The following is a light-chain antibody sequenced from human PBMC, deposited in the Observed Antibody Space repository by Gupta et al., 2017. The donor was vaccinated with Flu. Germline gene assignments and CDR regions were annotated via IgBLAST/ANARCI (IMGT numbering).Light chain of an antibody. J-gene: IGKJ4*01. CDR3: QYYHSYPIA. Sequence: IHMTQSPSTLSAFVGDRVTITCRASQSISSWLAWYQEKPGTAPKLVIYGASSLEGGVPSRFSGSGSGTEFTLTISSLQPDDFATYYCQYYHSYPIAFGRGTKVEIK. CDR1: QSISSW. CDR2: GAS. V-gene: IGKV1-5*03.